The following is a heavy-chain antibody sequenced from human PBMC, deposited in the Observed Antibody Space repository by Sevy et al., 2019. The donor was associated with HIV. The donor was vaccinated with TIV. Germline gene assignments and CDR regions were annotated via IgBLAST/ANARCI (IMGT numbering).Heavy chain of an antibody. CDR2: VTPMFGAT. Sequence: ASVKVSCKASGGTFSSYAISWVRQAPGQGLEWMGNVTPMFGATKYAQKFQVRVTITADESTNIAYMELSSLRSEDTXVYYCAREFHRGYNWNDHSSYYFDSWGQGTLVTVSS. D-gene: IGHD1-20*01. CDR1: GGTFSSYA. V-gene: IGHV1-69*13. CDR3: AREFHRGYNWNDHSSYYFDS. J-gene: IGHJ4*02.